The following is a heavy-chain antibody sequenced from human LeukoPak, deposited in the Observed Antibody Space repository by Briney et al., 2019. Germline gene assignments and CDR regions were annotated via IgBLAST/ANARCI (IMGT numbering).Heavy chain of an antibody. CDR2: ISSSSSTI. CDR1: GFTFSSYE. CDR3: AREFSGSNYGFPFDY. Sequence: GGSLRLSCAASGFTFSSYEMNWVRQAPGKGLEWVSYISSSSSTIYHADSVKGRFTISRDNAKNSLYLQMNSLRAEDTAVYYCAREFSGSNYGFPFDYWGQGTLVTVSS. D-gene: IGHD1-26*01. J-gene: IGHJ4*02. V-gene: IGHV3-48*01.